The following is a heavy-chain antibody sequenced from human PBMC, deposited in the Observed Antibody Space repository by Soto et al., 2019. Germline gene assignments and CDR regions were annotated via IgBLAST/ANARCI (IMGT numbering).Heavy chain of an antibody. CDR3: ARERHAPAFDWLSVWFDP. CDR2: IYHSGST. CDR1: GGTLSSSNL. D-gene: IGHD3-9*01. V-gene: IGHV4-4*02. Sequence: PSETLSLTCAVAGGTLSSSNLWSWVRQPPGKGLEWIGEIYHSGSTNYNPSLKSRVTISVDKSKNQFSLKLSSVTAADTAVYYCARERHAPAFDWLSVWFDPWGQGTLVTVSS. J-gene: IGHJ5*02.